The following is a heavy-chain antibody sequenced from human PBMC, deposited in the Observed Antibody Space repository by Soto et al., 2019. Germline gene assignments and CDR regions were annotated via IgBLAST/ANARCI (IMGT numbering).Heavy chain of an antibody. V-gene: IGHV4-4*02. J-gene: IGHJ4*02. D-gene: IGHD3-10*01. CDR2: IFHSGSS. CDR3: AGRLFVRETLGYYDY. CDR1: NDSIRSDNW. Sequence: QVHLQESGPGLVKPSETLSLTCSVSNDSIRSDNWWSWVRQPPGKGLEWIGEIFHSGSSNNNPSLKSRVTLSVEKPKNEFALSLTSVTAAEPAVYSGAGRLFVRETLGYYDYGGQGPLVTFPS.